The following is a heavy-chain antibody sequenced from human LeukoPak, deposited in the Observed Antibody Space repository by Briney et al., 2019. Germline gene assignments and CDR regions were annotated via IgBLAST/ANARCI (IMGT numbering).Heavy chain of an antibody. CDR1: GGSISSGGYS. J-gene: IGHJ3*02. V-gene: IGHV4-30-2*01. CDR3: ARSVNPGIHDAFDI. CDR2: IYHSGST. Sequence: PSQTLSLTCAVSGGSISSGGYSWSWIRQPPGKGLEWIGYIYHSGSTYYNPSLKSRVTISVDRSKNQFSLKLSSVTAADTAVYYCARSVNPGIHDAFDIWGQGTMVTVSS. D-gene: IGHD6-13*01.